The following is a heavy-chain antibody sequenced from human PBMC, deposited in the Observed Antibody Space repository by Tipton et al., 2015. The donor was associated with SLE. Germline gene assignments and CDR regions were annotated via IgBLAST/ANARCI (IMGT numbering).Heavy chain of an antibody. CDR3: ARTLRGDGVVVGLDHYYMDV. D-gene: IGHD3-3*01. V-gene: IGHV4-61*02. CDR2: IYTSGST. Sequence: TLSLTCTVSGGSISSGGYYWSWIRQHPGKGLEWIGRIYTSGSTKYNPSLKSRVTISEDTSKDQFSLKLTSVTAADTAVYYCARTLRGDGVVVGLDHYYMDVWGKGTTVTVSS. J-gene: IGHJ6*03. CDR1: GGSISSGGYY.